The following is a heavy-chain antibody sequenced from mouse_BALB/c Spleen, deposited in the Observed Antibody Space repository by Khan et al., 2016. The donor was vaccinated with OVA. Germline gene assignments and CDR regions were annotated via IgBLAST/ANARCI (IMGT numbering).Heavy chain of an antibody. D-gene: IGHD1-1*01. J-gene: IGHJ2*01. CDR3: TRYRCYYGSNHYFDY. V-gene: IGHV5-6-4*01. CDR1: GFSFSSYS. Sequence: EVELVESGGGLVRPGGSLKLSCAASGFSFSSYSMSWVRQTPEKRLEWVATISSGGSYTYYPDSVKGRFTISRDNAKNTLYLQMSSLKSEDTAMFYCTRYRCYYGSNHYFDYWGQGTTRTVSA. CDR2: ISSGGSYT.